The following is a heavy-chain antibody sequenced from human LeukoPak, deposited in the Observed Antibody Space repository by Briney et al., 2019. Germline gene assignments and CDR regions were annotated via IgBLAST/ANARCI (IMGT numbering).Heavy chain of an antibody. CDR1: GFSLSTSGVG. CDR2: IYWNDDK. J-gene: IGHJ5*02. Sequence: SGPTLVNPTQTLTLTCTFSGFSLSTSGVGVGWIRQPPGKALEWLALIYWNDDKRYSPSLKSRLTITKDTSKNQVVLTMTNMDPVDTATYYCAHRPPYYDFWSGTRERFDPWGQGTLVTVSS. V-gene: IGHV2-5*01. D-gene: IGHD3-3*01. CDR3: AHRPPYYDFWSGTRERFDP.